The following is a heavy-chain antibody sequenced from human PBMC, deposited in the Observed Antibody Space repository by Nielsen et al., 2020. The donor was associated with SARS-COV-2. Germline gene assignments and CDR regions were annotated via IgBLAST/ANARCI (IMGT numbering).Heavy chain of an antibody. J-gene: IGHJ4*02. D-gene: IGHD1-26*01. CDR3: ATVGATDY. Sequence: GESLKISCAASGFTFSSYWMSWVRQAPGNGLEWVANIKQDGSEKYYADSVKGRFTISRDNAENSLYMDMVRLRAEDTAVYYCATVGATDYWGLGTLVTVSS. V-gene: IGHV3-7*01. CDR2: IKQDGSEK. CDR1: GFTFSSYW.